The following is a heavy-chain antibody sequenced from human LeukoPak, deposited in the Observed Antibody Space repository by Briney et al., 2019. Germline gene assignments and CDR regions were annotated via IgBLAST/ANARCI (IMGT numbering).Heavy chain of an antibody. V-gene: IGHV3-23*01. D-gene: IGHD6-19*01. Sequence: GSLRLSCAASGFTFSSYAMSWVRRAPGKGLEWGSAIRGSGGSTYYADSVKGRFTISRDNSKNTLYLQMNSLRAEDTAVYYCPKVTVAVAGTLGSFDYWGQGTLVTVSS. J-gene: IGHJ4*02. CDR2: IRGSGGST. CDR3: PKVTVAVAGTLGSFDY. CDR1: GFTFSSYA.